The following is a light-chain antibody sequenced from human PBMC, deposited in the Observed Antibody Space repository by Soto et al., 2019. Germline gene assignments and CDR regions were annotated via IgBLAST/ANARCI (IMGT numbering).Light chain of an antibody. V-gene: IGLV2-14*01. CDR2: DVT. CDR3: CSYRAENTVV. CDR1: RSDIGGYNY. J-gene: IGLJ2*01. Sequence: QSAMTQPASVSGSPGQSIIISCTGTRSDIGGYNYVSWYQQHPGKAPKVLIYDVTTRPSGISNRFSGSKSGNTASLTISGLQAEDEADYYCCSYRAENTVVFGGGTKLTVL.